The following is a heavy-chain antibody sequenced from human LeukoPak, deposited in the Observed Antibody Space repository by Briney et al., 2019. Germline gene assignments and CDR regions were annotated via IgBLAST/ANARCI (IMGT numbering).Heavy chain of an antibody. Sequence: GESLKISCKGSGYSFTSYWIGWVRQMPGKGLEWMGIIYPGDSDTRYSPSFQGQVTISADKSISTAYLQWTSLKASDSAMYYCARHSYYGSGSNGYFDLWGRGTLVTVSS. D-gene: IGHD3-10*01. CDR1: GYSFTSYW. CDR3: ARHSYYGSGSNGYFDL. J-gene: IGHJ2*01. V-gene: IGHV5-51*01. CDR2: IYPGDSDT.